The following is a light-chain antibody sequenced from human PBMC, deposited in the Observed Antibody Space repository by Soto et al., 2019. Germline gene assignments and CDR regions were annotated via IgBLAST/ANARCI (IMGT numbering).Light chain of an antibody. CDR3: QQYAASPRT. CDR1: QSVNDNY. V-gene: IGKV3-20*01. CDR2: GAS. J-gene: IGKJ1*01. Sequence: EIVLTQSPGTLSLSPRERATLSCRASQSVNDNYLAWYQHKPGQAPRLLIYGASSRAPGIPDRFSGSGSGTDFTLTISRLEPEDFAIYYCQQYAASPRTFGQGTQVDVK.